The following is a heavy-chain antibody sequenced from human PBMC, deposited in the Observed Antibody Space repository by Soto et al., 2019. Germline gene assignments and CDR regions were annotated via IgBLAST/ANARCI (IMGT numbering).Heavy chain of an antibody. V-gene: IGHV2-5*01. CDR2: IFWNDDK. J-gene: IGHJ1*01. Sequence: QITLKESGPTLVNPTQTLTLTCTFSGFSLTTPGVGVGWVRQPPGKALEWLALIFWNDDKRYSPSLKRRLTITKDTSSNQVVLAVTSMDPGDTATYYCVHVSPYARVWYGGTEYFQHWGQGTLVTVSS. CDR1: GFSLTTPGVG. CDR3: VHVSPYARVWYGGTEYFQH. D-gene: IGHD3-10*01.